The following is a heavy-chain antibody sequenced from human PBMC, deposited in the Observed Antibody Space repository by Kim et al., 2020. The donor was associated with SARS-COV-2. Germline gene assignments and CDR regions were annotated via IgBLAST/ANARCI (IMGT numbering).Heavy chain of an antibody. J-gene: IGHJ3*02. CDR3: ARGRWLQPTNLGAFDI. V-gene: IGHV1-46*01. D-gene: IGHD5-12*01. Sequence: KFQGRVTMTRDTSTSTVYMERSSLRSEDTAVYYCARGRWLQPTNLGAFDIWGQGTMVTVSS.